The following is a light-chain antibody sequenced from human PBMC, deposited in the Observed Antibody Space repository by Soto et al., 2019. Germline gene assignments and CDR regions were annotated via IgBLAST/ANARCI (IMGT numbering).Light chain of an antibody. CDR1: QVISSY. V-gene: IGKV1-9*01. CDR2: AAS. Sequence: DIQLTQSPSFLSASVGDRVTISCRASQVISSYLACYQQTPGKATKVMIYAASALQSGVTSRFSGSGSGKEFTLTISSLQPEDFATYYCQQSYSTPITSGHGIRREIK. J-gene: IGKJ5*01. CDR3: QQSYSTPIT.